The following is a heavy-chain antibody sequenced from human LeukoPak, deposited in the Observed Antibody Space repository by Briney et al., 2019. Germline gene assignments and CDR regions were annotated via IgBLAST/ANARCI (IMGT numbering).Heavy chain of an antibody. CDR3: ARERGYNWNDGADAFDI. J-gene: IGHJ3*02. Sequence: SVKVSCKASGGTFSSYAISWVRQAPGQGLEWMGGIIPIFGAANYAQKFQGRVTITTDESTSTAYMELSSLRSEDTAVYYCARERGYNWNDGADAFDIWGQGTMVTVSS. CDR1: GGTFSSYA. D-gene: IGHD1-1*01. CDR2: IIPIFGAA. V-gene: IGHV1-69*05.